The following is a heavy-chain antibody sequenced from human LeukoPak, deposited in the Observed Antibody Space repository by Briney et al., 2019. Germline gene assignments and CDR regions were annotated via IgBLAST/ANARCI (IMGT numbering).Heavy chain of an antibody. Sequence: GGSLRPSCAASGFTASSDYMSWVRQAPGKGLEWVSVIYSGGSTYYADSVKGRFTISRDNSKNTLYLQMNSLRAEGTAVYYCARGGGWQQLIDYWGQGTLVTVSS. J-gene: IGHJ4*02. V-gene: IGHV3-53*01. CDR3: ARGGGWQQLIDY. D-gene: IGHD5-24*01. CDR1: GFTASSDY. CDR2: IYSGGST.